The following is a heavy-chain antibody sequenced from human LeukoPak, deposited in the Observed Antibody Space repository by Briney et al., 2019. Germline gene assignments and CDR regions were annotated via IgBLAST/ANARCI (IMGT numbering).Heavy chain of an antibody. J-gene: IGHJ4*02. D-gene: IGHD3-3*01. V-gene: IGHV4-59*08. Sequence: PSETLSLTCTVSGGSINSYYWSWIRQPPGKGLEWIGYIYSSGSTNYNPSLKSRVTISVDTSKNQFSLKLSSVTAADTAVYYCARGGGSEWFIHHYFDYWGQGTLVTVSS. CDR2: IYSSGST. CDR1: GGSINSYY. CDR3: ARGGGSEWFIHHYFDY.